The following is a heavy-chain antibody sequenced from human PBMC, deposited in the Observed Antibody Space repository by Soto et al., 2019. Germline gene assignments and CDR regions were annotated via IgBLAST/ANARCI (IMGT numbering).Heavy chain of an antibody. D-gene: IGHD2-2*02. CDR2: ISYDGSNK. Sequence: QVQLVESGGGVVQPGRSLRLSCAASGFTFSSYGMHWVRQAPGKGLEWVAVISYDGSNKYYADSVKGRFTISRDNSKNKLYLQMNSRRAEDTAVYYCQTHCSSTSCYSRGYGMDVWGQGTTVTVSS. V-gene: IGHV3-30*03. J-gene: IGHJ6*02. CDR1: GFTFSSYG. CDR3: QTHCSSTSCYSRGYGMDV.